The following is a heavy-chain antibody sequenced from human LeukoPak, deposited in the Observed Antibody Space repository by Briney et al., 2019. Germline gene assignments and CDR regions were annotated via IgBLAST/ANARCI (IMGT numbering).Heavy chain of an antibody. CDR1: GFTLSSYS. V-gene: IGHV3-48*01. D-gene: IGHD2-2*01. CDR3: AREGGYCSSTSCPPPGDY. J-gene: IGHJ4*02. CDR2: ISSSSSTI. Sequence: GGSLRLSCAASGFTLSSYSMNWVRQAPGKGLEWVSYISSSSSTIYYADSVKGRLTISRDNAKNSLYLQMNSLRAEDTAVYYCAREGGYCSSTSCPPPGDYWGQGTLVTVSS.